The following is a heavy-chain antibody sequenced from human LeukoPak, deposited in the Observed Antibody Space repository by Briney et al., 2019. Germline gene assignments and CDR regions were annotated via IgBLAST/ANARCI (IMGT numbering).Heavy chain of an antibody. V-gene: IGHV3-21*01. Sequence: GGSLRLSCVASGFTFSSYSMNWVRQAPGKGLEWVSSISSSSSYIYYADSVKGRFTISRDNAKNSLYLQMNSLRAEDTAVYYCARVCRSDYVWGSYRYDAFDIWGQGTMVTVSS. CDR2: ISSSSSYI. D-gene: IGHD3-16*02. CDR1: GFTFSSYS. CDR3: ARVCRSDYVWGSYRYDAFDI. J-gene: IGHJ3*02.